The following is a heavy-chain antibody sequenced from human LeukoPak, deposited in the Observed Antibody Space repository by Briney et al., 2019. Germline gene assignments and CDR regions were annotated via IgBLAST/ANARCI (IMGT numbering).Heavy chain of an antibody. V-gene: IGHV1-2*02. CDR2: INPNSGGT. CDR3: ARDGLNFWSGYYSLGAFDI. J-gene: IGHJ3*02. Sequence: ASVTVSLMASVYTFTGYYMHWVRQAPGQGLAWMGWINPNSGGTNYAQKLQGRVTMTTDTSTSTAYMELRSLRSDDTAVYYCARDGLNFWSGYYSLGAFDIWGQGTLVTVSS. CDR1: VYTFTGYY. D-gene: IGHD3-3*01.